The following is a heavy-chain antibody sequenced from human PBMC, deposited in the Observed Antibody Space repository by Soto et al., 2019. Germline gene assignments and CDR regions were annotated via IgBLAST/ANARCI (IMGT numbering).Heavy chain of an antibody. CDR2: VRNKANSYTT. V-gene: IGHV3-72*01. D-gene: IGHD2-15*01. CDR1: GFTFSDYY. J-gene: IGHJ4*02. CDR3: VRNLASGGTYYFDY. Sequence: EVQLVESGGSLVEPGGSLRLSCAASGFTFSDYYMVWVRQAPGEGLEWIGRVRNKANSYTTEYAASVRGRFTVTRDDSKNSLYLQMNSLKTEDTAMYYCVRNLASGGTYYFDYWGQGTLVTASS.